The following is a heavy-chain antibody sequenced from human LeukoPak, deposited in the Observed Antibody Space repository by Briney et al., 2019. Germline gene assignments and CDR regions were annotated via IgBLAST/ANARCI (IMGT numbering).Heavy chain of an antibody. CDR1: GFTFTSHD. D-gene: IGHD3-22*01. J-gene: IGHJ4*02. CDR3: ASQTSSGYYYGVYFDY. V-gene: IGHV1-69*13. Sequence: SVKVSCKASGFTFTSHDYNWVRQATGQGLEWMGGIIPIFGTANYAQKFQGRVTITADESTSTAYMELSSLRSEDTAVYYCASQTSSGYYYGVYFDYWGQGTLVTVSS. CDR2: IIPIFGTA.